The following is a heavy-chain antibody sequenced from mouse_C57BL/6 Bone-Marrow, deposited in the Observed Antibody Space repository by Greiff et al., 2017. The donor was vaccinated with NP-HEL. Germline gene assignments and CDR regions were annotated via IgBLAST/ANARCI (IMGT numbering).Heavy chain of an antibody. V-gene: IGHV1-26*01. J-gene: IGHJ4*01. Sequence: VQLQQSGPELVKPGASVKISCKASGYTFTDYYMNWVKQSHGKSLEWIGDINPNNGGTSYNQKFKGKATLTVDKSSSTAYMELRSLTSEDSAVYYCARVPYYYGSSPSMDYWGQGTSVTVSS. CDR2: INPNNGGT. D-gene: IGHD1-1*01. CDR3: ARVPYYYGSSPSMDY. CDR1: GYTFTDYY.